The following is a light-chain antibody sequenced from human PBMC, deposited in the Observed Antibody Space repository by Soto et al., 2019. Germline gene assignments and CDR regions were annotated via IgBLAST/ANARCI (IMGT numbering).Light chain of an antibody. CDR1: SSDVGGYNY. J-gene: IGLJ2*01. CDR3: SSYAGSSIYVV. V-gene: IGLV2-14*01. Sequence: QSALTQPASVSGSPGQSITISCTGTSSDVGGYNYVSWYQLHPGKAPKLMIYEVANRPSGVSNRFSGSKSGNTASLTISGLQAEDEADYYCSSYAGSSIYVVFGGGTKLTVL. CDR2: EVA.